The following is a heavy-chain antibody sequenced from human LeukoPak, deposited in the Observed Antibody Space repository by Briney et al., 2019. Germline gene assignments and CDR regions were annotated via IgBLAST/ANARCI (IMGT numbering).Heavy chain of an antibody. CDR2: IKSDGST. CDR1: GFTLSSYW. D-gene: IGHD3-22*01. J-gene: IGHJ1*01. Sequence: GGSLRLSCAASGFTLSSYWMHWVRQAPGKGLVGVSRIKSDGSTSYADSVKGRFTISRDNAKNTVSLQMNSLRAEDTGVYYCARAPSEIGGYYPEYFRHWGQGTLVTVSS. CDR3: ARAPSEIGGYYPEYFRH. V-gene: IGHV3-74*01.